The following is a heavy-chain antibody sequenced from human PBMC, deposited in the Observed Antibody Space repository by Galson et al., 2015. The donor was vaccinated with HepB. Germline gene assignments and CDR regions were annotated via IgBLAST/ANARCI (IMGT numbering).Heavy chain of an antibody. Sequence: LRLSCAASGFTFSSYSMNWVRQAPGKGLEWISFISGYSRTIYYGDSVKGRFTIFRDNAKNSLYLQMNSLRAEDTAVYYCARVPPTVIDGERGYFDLWGRGTLITVSS. CDR3: ARVPPTVIDGERGYFDL. CDR2: ISGYSRTI. CDR1: GFTFSSYS. D-gene: IGHD3-10*01. J-gene: IGHJ2*01. V-gene: IGHV3-48*01.